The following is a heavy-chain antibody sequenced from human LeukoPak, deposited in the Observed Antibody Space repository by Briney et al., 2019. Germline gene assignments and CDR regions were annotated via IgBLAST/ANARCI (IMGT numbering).Heavy chain of an antibody. V-gene: IGHV3-7*01. CDR3: VSQEMVPH. D-gene: IGHD3-10*01. Sequence: GGSLRLSCAASGFSFTNYWMSWVRQAPGKGLEWVANVTEDGTTKQYMDSVKGRFTISRDNAKNSLYLQMDSLRAEDTAVYYCVSQEMVPHWGQGTLVSVSS. CDR2: VTEDGTTK. CDR1: GFSFTNYW. J-gene: IGHJ4*02.